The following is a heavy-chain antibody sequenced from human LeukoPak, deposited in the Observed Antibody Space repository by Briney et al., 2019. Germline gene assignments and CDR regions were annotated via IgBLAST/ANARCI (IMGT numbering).Heavy chain of an antibody. CDR2: IIPIFGTA. CDR3: AQWDHGDYYYFDY. D-gene: IGHD4-17*01. CDR1: GGTFSSYA. J-gene: IGHJ4*02. Sequence: GASVKVSCKASGGTFSSYAISWVRQAPGQGLEWMGGIIPIFGTANYAQKFQGRVRITADKSTSTAYMELSSLRSEDTAVYYCAQWDHGDYYYFDYWGQGTLVTVSS. V-gene: IGHV1-69*06.